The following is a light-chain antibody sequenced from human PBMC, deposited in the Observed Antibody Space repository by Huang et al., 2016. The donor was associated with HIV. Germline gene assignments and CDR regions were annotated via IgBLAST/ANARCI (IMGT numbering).Light chain of an antibody. CDR1: QDISSF. CDR3: QQLKSYPLS. J-gene: IGKJ4*01. Sequence: IQLTQSPSSLSASVGDRVTITCRASQDISSFLAWYRQKPGNAPKLLIYGASTLQSGVQARFSGSGSGTDCTLTSSSLQPEDFATYYCQQLKSYPLSFGGGTKVEIK. V-gene: IGKV1-9*01. CDR2: GAS.